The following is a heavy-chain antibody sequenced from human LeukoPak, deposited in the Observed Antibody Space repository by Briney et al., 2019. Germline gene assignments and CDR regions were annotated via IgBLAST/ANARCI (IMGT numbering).Heavy chain of an antibody. D-gene: IGHD3-16*01. CDR1: GFTFSNYG. CDR3: TKGVLGGTQSVSAGLDS. Sequence: GGSLRLSCVASGFTFSNYGMHWVRQAPGKGLEWVAVISYDGSNKYYADSVKGRFTISRDNSENTLYLQMNSLRAEDTAVYYCTKGVLGGTQSVSAGLDSWGQGTLVTVSS. CDR2: ISYDGSNK. V-gene: IGHV3-30*18. J-gene: IGHJ4*02.